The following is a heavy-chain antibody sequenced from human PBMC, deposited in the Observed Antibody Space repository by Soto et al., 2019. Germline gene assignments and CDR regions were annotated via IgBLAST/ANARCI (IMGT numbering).Heavy chain of an antibody. CDR3: ARDLSGYYGLSQGSYYYYGMDV. CDR1: GFTFSSYS. V-gene: IGHV3-21*01. J-gene: IGHJ6*02. D-gene: IGHD3-9*01. CDR2: ISSSSSYI. Sequence: GGSLRLSCAASGFTFSSYSMNWVRQAPGKGLEWVSSISSSSSYIYYADSVKGRFTITRHNAKNSLYLQMNSLRAEDTAVYYCARDLSGYYGLSQGSYYYYGMDVWGQGTTVTVSS.